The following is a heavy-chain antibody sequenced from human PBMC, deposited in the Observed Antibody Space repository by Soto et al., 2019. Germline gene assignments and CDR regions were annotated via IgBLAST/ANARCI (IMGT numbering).Heavy chain of an antibody. J-gene: IGHJ4*02. D-gene: IGHD1-26*01. CDR2: IGSDGSSA. CDR3: AREASGSSPHY. V-gene: IGHV3-74*01. Sequence: LRLSCAASVFTFSSYWMHWVRQAPGRGLVWVSRIGSDGSSATYADSVKGRFTISRDNAQNTLYLQMNSLTAEDTALYYCAREASGSSPHYWGQGTLVTVSS. CDR1: VFTFSSYW.